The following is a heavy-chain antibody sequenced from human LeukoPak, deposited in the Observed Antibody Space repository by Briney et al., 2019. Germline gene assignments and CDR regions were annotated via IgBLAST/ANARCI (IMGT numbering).Heavy chain of an antibody. J-gene: IGHJ6*03. CDR3: AIAAKVKCGGDGYYYYMDV. V-gene: IGHV1-69*05. D-gene: IGHD2-21*02. CDR2: IIPISGTA. CDR1: GGTFSSYA. Sequence: GASVKVSCKASGGTFSSYAISWVRQAPGQGLEWMGGIIPISGTANYAQKFQGRVTITTDESTSTAYMELSSLRSEDTAVYYCAIAAKVKCGGDGYYYYMDVWGKGTTVTVSS.